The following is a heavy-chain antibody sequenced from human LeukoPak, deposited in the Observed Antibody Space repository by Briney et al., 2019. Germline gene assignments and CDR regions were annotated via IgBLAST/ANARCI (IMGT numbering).Heavy chain of an antibody. J-gene: IGHJ3*02. CDR2: IYFGGST. CDR3: ARHPRSTYNYGFDAFDI. Sequence: PGGSLRLSCAASGFTVGSSYMNWIRQPPGKGLEWIATIYFGGSTYYNPSLKSRVTISEDTSENQFSLKLSSVTAADTAVYYCARHPRSTYNYGFDAFDIWGQGTMVTVSS. D-gene: IGHD5-24*01. CDR1: GFTVGSSY. V-gene: IGHV4-39*01.